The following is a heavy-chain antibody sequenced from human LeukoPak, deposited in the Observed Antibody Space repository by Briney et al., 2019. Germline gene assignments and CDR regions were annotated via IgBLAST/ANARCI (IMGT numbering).Heavy chain of an antibody. J-gene: IGHJ4*02. Sequence: GGSLRLSCAASGFTFSSYGMHWVRQGPGKGLEWVASIYYDGSNKYYADSVKGRFTISRDNSKNTLYLQMNSLRPEDTAVYYCARHLNYYLDYWGQGTLVTVSS. CDR1: GFTFSSYG. CDR2: IYYDGSNK. D-gene: IGHD3-10*01. CDR3: ARHLNYYLDY. V-gene: IGHV3-30*19.